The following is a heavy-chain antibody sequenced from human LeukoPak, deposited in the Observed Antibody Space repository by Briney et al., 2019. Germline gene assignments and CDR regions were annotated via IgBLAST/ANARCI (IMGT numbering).Heavy chain of an antibody. D-gene: IGHD3-3*01. V-gene: IGHV4-61*02. CDR3: AITYYDFWSGYYSNDYFDY. CDR1: GGSISSGSYY. Sequence: SQTLSLTCTVSGGSISSGSYYWSWIRQPAGKGLEWIGRIDTSGSTNYNPSLKSRATISVDTSKNQFSLKLSSVTAADTAVYYCAITYYDFWSGYYSNDYFDYWGQGTLVTVSS. CDR2: IDTSGST. J-gene: IGHJ4*02.